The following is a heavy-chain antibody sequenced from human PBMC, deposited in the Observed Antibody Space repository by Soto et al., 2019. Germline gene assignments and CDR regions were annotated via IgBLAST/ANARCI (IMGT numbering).Heavy chain of an antibody. CDR1: GGSISSGDYY. D-gene: IGHD4-17*01. CDR3: ARDEMTTVTFDY. CDR2: IYYGGST. Sequence: QVQLQESGPGLVKPLQTLSLTCTVSGGSISSGDYYWSWIRQPPGKGLEWIGSIYYGGSTYYNPSLKSRVTISVDKSKNQFALKLSSVTAADTAVYYCARDEMTTVTFDYWGQGTLVTVSS. V-gene: IGHV4-30-4*01. J-gene: IGHJ4*02.